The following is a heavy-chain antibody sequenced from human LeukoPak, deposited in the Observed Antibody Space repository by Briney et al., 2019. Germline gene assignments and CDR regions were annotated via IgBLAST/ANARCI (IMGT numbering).Heavy chain of an antibody. J-gene: IGHJ3*02. V-gene: IGHV4-39*01. CDR2: IYYSGST. Sequence: PSETLSLTCTVSGGSISSSSYYWGWIRQPPGKGLEWIGSIYYSGSTYYNPSLKSRVTISVDTSKNQFSLKLSSVTAADTAVYYCARTYSGSYEGAFDIWGQGTVVTVSS. D-gene: IGHD1-26*01. CDR1: GGSISSSSYY. CDR3: ARTYSGSYEGAFDI.